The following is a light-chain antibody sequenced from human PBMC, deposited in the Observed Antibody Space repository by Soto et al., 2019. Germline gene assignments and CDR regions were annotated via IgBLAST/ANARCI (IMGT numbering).Light chain of an antibody. J-gene: IGLJ2*01. CDR1: GSDVGGYNY. CDR2: EVS. CDR3: TSYAGSNAVI. Sequence: QSALTQPPSASGSHGQSVTISCTGTGSDVGGYNYVSWYQQRPGRAPKLLIYEVSKRPSGVPDRFSGSKSGNTASLAVSGLQTEDEADYYCTSYAGSNAVIFGGGTKLTVL. V-gene: IGLV2-8*01.